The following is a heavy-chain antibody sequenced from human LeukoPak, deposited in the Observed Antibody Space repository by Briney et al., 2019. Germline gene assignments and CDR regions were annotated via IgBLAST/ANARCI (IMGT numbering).Heavy chain of an antibody. J-gene: IGHJ3*02. CDR1: GFTFTNYA. CDR2: ISPLGTT. CDR3: ARGLAYAFDI. V-gene: IGHV3-64*01. Sequence: GGSLRLSCAASGFTFTNYAMHWVRQAPGKGLESVSSISPLGTTYYANSLKGGFTISRDDSKNTLYLQMGSLRPEDMAVYYCARGLAYAFDIWGQGTMVTVSS.